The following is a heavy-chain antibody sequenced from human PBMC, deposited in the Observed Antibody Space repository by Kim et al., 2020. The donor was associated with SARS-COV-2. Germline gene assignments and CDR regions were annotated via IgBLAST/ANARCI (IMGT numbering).Heavy chain of an antibody. Sequence: SETLSLTCTVSGGSIKSHSYYWGWIRQPPGKGLEWIGTIYSSGSTYYNPSLKSRVTISVDTSNNQFSLKVTSVTAADTAVYYCARAPGSYYLDYWGQGTLVTVSS. V-gene: IGHV4-39*01. J-gene: IGHJ4*02. CDR1: GGSIKSHSYY. CDR3: ARAPGSYYLDY. CDR2: IYSSGST. D-gene: IGHD6-25*01.